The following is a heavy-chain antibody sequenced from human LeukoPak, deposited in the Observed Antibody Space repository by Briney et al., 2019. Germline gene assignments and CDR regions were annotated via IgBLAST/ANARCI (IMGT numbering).Heavy chain of an antibody. V-gene: IGHV3-33*01. CDR1: GFTFSSYG. CDR2: IWYDGSNK. CDR3: ARVMVRYFDWAPIDY. J-gene: IGHJ4*02. Sequence: GGSLRLSCAASGFTFSSYGMHWVRQAPGKGLEWVAVIWYDGSNKYYADSVKGRFTISRDNSKNTLYLQMNSLRAEDTAVYYCARVMVRYFDWAPIDYWGQGTLVTVSS. D-gene: IGHD3-9*01.